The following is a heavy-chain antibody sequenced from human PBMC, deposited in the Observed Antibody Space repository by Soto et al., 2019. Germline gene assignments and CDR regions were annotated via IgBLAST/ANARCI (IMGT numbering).Heavy chain of an antibody. V-gene: IGHV5-51*01. J-gene: IGHJ6*02. Sequence: EVQLVQSGAEVKKPGESLKISCEASGYKFTNYWLGWVRQMPGKGLEWMGMIYPGESDAKYSPSFQGQVTISADKSISTAYLEWISLEAPDTAMYFCARHVASLSIDYYGMDVWGQGTTVTVSS. CDR3: ARHVASLSIDYYGMDV. CDR2: IYPGESDA. D-gene: IGHD2-21*01. CDR1: GYKFTNYW.